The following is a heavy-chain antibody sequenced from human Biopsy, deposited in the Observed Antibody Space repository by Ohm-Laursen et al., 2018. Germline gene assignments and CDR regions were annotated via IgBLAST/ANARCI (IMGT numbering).Heavy chain of an antibody. V-gene: IGHV3-21*01. CDR2: ISETSSHI. Sequence: SLRLSCAASGFSVSSYDMNWVRQAPGKGLEWISYISETSSHIYDADSVRGRFTVDRDSAKNSLYLQLNSLRVEDTAVYYCARDSSRRAREGGMDVWGQGTTVTVSS. D-gene: IGHD6-6*01. J-gene: IGHJ6*02. CDR1: GFSVSSYD. CDR3: ARDSSRRAREGGMDV.